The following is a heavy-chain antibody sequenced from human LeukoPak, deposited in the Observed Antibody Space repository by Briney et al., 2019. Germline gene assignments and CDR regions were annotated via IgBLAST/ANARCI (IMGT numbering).Heavy chain of an antibody. Sequence: SGPALVKPTQTLTLTCTFSGFSLSTSGMFVIWIRQPPGKALEWLARIDWDDDKYYSTSLKTRLTISKDTSKNQVVLTMTNMDPVDTATYYCARFIAVAGDYYYYGMDVWGQGTTVTVSS. J-gene: IGHJ6*02. CDR2: IDWDDDK. D-gene: IGHD6-19*01. V-gene: IGHV2-70*11. CDR3: ARFIAVAGDYYYYGMDV. CDR1: GFSLSTSGMF.